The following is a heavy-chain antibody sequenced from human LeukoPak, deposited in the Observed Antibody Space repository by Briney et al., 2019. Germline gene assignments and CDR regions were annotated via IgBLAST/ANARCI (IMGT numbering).Heavy chain of an antibody. V-gene: IGHV4-39*07. CDR3: ARLLSNYGSGSYYYDY. Sequence: SETLSLTCSVSGDSISSRNYHWGWIRQPPGRGLEWIGSIYHSGSTFYNPSLQSRVTISVDKSKSQFSLKLSSVTAADTAVYYCARLLSNYGSGSYYYDYWGQGTLVTVSS. CDR1: GDSISSRNYH. D-gene: IGHD3-10*01. J-gene: IGHJ4*02. CDR2: IYHSGST.